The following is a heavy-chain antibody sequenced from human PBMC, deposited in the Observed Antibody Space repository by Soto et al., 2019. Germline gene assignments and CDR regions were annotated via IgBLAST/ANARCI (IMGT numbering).Heavy chain of an antibody. CDR1: GGSISSGGYY. Sequence: SETLSLTCTVSGGSISSGGYYWSWIRQHPGKGLEWIGYIYYSGSTYYNPSLKSRVTIPVDTSKNQFSLKLSSVTAADTAVYYCARGTLMVYAFDYWGQGTLVTVSS. J-gene: IGHJ4*02. CDR2: IYYSGST. CDR3: ARGTLMVYAFDY. V-gene: IGHV4-31*03. D-gene: IGHD2-8*01.